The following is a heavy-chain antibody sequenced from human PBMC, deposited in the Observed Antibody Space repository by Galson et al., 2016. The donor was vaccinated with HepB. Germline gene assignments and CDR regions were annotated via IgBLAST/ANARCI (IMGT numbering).Heavy chain of an antibody. V-gene: IGHV3-21*01. CDR1: GFTFSSYS. CDR3: ARARVGYQDAVDI. Sequence: SLRLSCAASGFTFSSYSMNWVRQAPGKGLEWVSSISSSSSYIYYADSVKGRFTISRDNAKNSLYLQINSLRAEDTAVYYCARARVGYQDAVDIWGQGTMVTVSS. CDR2: ISSSSSYI. J-gene: IGHJ3*02. D-gene: IGHD5-18*01.